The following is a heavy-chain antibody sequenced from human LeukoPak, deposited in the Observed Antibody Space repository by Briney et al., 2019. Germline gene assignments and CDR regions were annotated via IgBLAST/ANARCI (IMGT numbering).Heavy chain of an antibody. CDR1: GGSISSNTYY. CDR3: ARGKGRQWLAQYYFDY. V-gene: IGHV4-39*07. CDR2: IFYSGRT. D-gene: IGHD6-19*01. Sequence: SETLSLTCTVSGGSISSNTYYWGWIRQPPGKELEWIGTIFYSGRTYYNPSLKSRVTISVDTSKNQFSLKLSSVTAADTAVYYCARGKGRQWLAQYYFDYWGQGTLVTVSS. J-gene: IGHJ4*02.